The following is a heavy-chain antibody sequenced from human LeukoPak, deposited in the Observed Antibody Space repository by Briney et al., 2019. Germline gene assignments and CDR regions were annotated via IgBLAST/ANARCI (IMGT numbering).Heavy chain of an antibody. D-gene: IGHD3-10*01. CDR3: ARARGELLWFGELFDAFDI. Sequence: SETLSLTCAVYGESFSGYYWSWIRQPPGKGLEWIGEINHRRSTYYNPSLKSRVTISVDTSKNQFSLKLSSVTAADTAVYYCARARGELLWFGELFDAFDIWGQGTMVTVSS. CDR2: INHRRST. V-gene: IGHV4-34*01. CDR1: GESFSGYY. J-gene: IGHJ3*02.